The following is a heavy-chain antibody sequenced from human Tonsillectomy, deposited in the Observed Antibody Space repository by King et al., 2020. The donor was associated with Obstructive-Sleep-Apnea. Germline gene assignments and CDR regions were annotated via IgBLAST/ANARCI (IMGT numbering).Heavy chain of an antibody. CDR3: ARDSSPGIAAAGTGNWFDP. V-gene: IGHV1-69*04. Sequence: QLVQSGAEVKKPGSSVKVSCKASEGTFSSYAISWVRQAPGQGLEWMGRIIPILGIANYAQKFQGRVTITADKSTSTAYMELSSLRSEDTAVYYCARDSSPGIAAAGTGNWFDPWGQGTLVTVSS. D-gene: IGHD6-13*01. J-gene: IGHJ5*02. CDR1: EGTFSSYA. CDR2: IIPILGIA.